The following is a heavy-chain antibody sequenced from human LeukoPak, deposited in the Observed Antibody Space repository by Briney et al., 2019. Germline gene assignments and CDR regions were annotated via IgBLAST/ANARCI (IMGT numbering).Heavy chain of an antibody. D-gene: IGHD3-10*01. J-gene: IGHJ6*03. Sequence: QAGGSLRLSCAASGFTFSSYAMRWVRQAPGKGLEWVAIISYDGSNKYYADSVKGRFTISRDNSKNALFLQMNSLRAEDTAVYYCARCPGSGTSSYYYYYMDVWGKGTTVTVSS. CDR1: GFTFSSYA. CDR3: ARCPGSGTSSYYYYYMDV. V-gene: IGHV3-30*01. CDR2: ISYDGSNK.